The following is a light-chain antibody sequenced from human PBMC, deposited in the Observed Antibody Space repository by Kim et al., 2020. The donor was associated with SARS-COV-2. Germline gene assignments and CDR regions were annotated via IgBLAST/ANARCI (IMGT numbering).Light chain of an antibody. CDR2: GAS. V-gene: IGKV3D-15*01. J-gene: IGKJ3*01. Sequence: EIVMTQSPATLSVSPGERATLSCRASQSVSSNLAWYQQKPGQAPRLLIYGASTRATGLPARFSGSGSGTEFTLTINSLQSEDFAVYYCQQCNNWPVTIDPGPKVGIK. CDR1: QSVSSN. CDR3: QQCNNWPVT.